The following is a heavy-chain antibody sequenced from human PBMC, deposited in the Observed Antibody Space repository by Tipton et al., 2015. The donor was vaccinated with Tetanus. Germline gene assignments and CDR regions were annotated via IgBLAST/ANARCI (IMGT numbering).Heavy chain of an antibody. J-gene: IGHJ6*02. CDR3: ASGSAIRHGLDV. Sequence: QLVQSGPEVKKPGASVKVSCKASGYTYTAYGIHWVRQATGQGLEWMGWMNPSTGKTAYAQNFQGRVTMTTNTSITTAYMELSRLKSEDTAVYFCASGSAIRHGLDVWGHGTTVTVSS. D-gene: IGHD2-21*01. V-gene: IGHV1-8*01. CDR1: GYTYTAYG. CDR2: MNPSTGKT.